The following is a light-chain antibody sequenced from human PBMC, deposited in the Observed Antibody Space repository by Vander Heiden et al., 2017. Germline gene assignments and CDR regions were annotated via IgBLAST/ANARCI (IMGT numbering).Light chain of an antibody. Sequence: QSVLTPPPSASGPPGQRVTISCSVSSSNLGSNPVNWYQPLPGTAPQLLIYSNNQRPSGVPDGLSGAKSGSTASLAISGRKQEEEADYYCAAGEDSSFWVFGGGTKLTVL. V-gene: IGLV1-44*01. J-gene: IGLJ3*02. CDR2: SNN. CDR1: SSNLGSNP. CDR3: AAGEDSSFWV.